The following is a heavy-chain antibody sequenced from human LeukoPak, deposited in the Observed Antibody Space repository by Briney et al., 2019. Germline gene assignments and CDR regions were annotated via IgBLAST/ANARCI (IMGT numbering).Heavy chain of an antibody. CDR2: IWYDGSNK. CDR3: ARDHGIDYYDSSGYYGGYFDY. Sequence: PGGSLRLSCTGSGLTFGDFAMSWVRQAPGKGLEWVAVIWYDGSNKYYADSVKGRFTISRDNSKNTLYLQMNSLRAEDTAVYYCARDHGIDYYDSSGYYGGYFDYWGQGTLVTVSS. J-gene: IGHJ4*02. CDR1: GLTFGDFA. D-gene: IGHD3-22*01. V-gene: IGHV3-33*01.